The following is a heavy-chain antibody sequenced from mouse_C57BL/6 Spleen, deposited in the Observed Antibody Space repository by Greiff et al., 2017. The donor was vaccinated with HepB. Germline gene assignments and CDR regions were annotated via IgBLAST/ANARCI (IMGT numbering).Heavy chain of an antibody. D-gene: IGHD1-1*01. V-gene: IGHV7-3*01. J-gene: IGHJ2*01. CDR1: GFTFTDYY. CDR2: IRNKANGYTT. CDR3: ARYIWGSSLFDY. Sequence: EVHLVESGGGLVQPGGSLSLSCAASGFTFTDYYMSWVRQPPGKALEWLGFIRNKANGYTTEYSASVKGRFTISRDNSQSILYLQMNALRAEDSATYYCARYIWGSSLFDYWGQGTTLTVSS.